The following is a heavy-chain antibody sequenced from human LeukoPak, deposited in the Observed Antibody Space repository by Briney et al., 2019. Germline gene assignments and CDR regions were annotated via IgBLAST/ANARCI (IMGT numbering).Heavy chain of an antibody. Sequence: GGSLRLSCAASGFTFSDYYMSWIRQAPGKGLEWVSYISSSGSTIYYADSVKGRFTISRDNAKNSLYLQMNSLRAEDTAVYYCARVGIAAAGTSGAKNYYYYGMDVWGQGTTVTVSS. D-gene: IGHD6-13*01. J-gene: IGHJ6*02. CDR3: ARVGIAAAGTSGAKNYYYYGMDV. CDR2: ISSSGSTI. V-gene: IGHV3-11*01. CDR1: GFTFSDYY.